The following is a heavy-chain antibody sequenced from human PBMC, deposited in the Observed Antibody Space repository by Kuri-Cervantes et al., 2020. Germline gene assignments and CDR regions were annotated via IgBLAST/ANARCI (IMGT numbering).Heavy chain of an antibody. D-gene: IGHD3-10*01. CDR2: IYYSGST. CDR1: GGSISSSSYY. J-gene: IGHJ5*02. Sequence: ESLKISCTVSGGSISSSSYYWGWIRQPPGKGLEWIGSIYYSGSTYYNPSLKSRVTRSVDTSKNQFSLKLSSVTAADTAVYYCARTITMVRAALDPWGQGTLVTVSS. V-gene: IGHV4-39*07. CDR3: ARTITMVRAALDP.